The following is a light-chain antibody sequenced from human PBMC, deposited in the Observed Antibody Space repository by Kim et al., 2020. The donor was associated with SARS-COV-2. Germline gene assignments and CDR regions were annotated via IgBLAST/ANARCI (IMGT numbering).Light chain of an antibody. J-gene: IGKJ1*01. CDR1: QGISSY. CDR3: QQLNSYPRT. CDR2: TAS. V-gene: IGKV1-9*01. Sequence: SYEGDRCPITCQASQGISSYLTWYQQTPGKAPKLLIYTASTLQSGVPSRFSGSGSETEFTLTISSLQPEDFATYYCQQLNSYPRTFGQGTKVDIK.